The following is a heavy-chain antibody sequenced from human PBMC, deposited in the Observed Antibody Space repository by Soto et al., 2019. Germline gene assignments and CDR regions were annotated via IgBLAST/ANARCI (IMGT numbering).Heavy chain of an antibody. V-gene: IGHV4-4*07. J-gene: IGHJ4*02. CDR1: GGSISSSY. D-gene: IGHD2-2*01. CDR3: ERACSSTSWYEVVDY. CDR2: IYASGST. Sequence: SETFARTFPVSGGSISSSYWSWIRQPAGKVLELIGRIYASGSTNYNPSPKSRVTMSVDTSKNHFSLKLRSVTAEDTAVYQFERACSSTSWYEVVDYWGQGTLVNISS.